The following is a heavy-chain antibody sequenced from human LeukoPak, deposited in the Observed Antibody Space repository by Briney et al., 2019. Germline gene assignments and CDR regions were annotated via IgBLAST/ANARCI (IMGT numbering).Heavy chain of an antibody. CDR2: INPSGGST. D-gene: IGHD2-2*01. V-gene: IGHV1-46*01. CDR1: GYRFTSYD. Sequence: ASVKVSCKASGYRFTSYDMHWVRQAPGQGLEWMGIINPSGGSTSYAQRFQGRVAMTRDTSTTTVYMEVNGLTSEDTAVYFCARDGPTAAPFDYWGQGTLVTVSS. J-gene: IGHJ4*02. CDR3: ARDGPTAAPFDY.